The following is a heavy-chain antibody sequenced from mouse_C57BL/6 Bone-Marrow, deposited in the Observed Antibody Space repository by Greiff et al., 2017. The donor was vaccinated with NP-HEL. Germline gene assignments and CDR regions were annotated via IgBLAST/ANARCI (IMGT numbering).Heavy chain of an antibody. CDR1: GYTFTSYW. CDR2: IDPSDSYT. D-gene: IGHD3-2*02. CDR3: ERDSSVYVEY. J-gene: IGHJ2*01. Sequence: VQLQQPGAELVRPGTSVKLSCKASGYTFTSYWMHWVKQRPGQGLEWIGVIDPSDSYTNYNQKFKGKATLTVDTSSSTAYMQLSSLTSEDSAVYYGERDSSVYVEYWGKGTTLTVAA. V-gene: IGHV1-59*01.